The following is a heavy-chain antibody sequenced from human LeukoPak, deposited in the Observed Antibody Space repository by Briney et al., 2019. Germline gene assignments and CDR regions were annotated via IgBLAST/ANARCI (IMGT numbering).Heavy chain of an antibody. Sequence: GGSLRLSCAASGFTFSNYDMHWVRQTTGRGLEWVSGVDTAGDTYSPGSVKGRFTISRENAKNSLYLQMNNLRAGDTAVYYCARADLRGYSLDYWGQGTLVAVSS. V-gene: IGHV3-13*01. J-gene: IGHJ4*02. CDR2: VDTAGDT. CDR3: ARADLRGYSLDY. D-gene: IGHD5-18*01. CDR1: GFTFSNYD.